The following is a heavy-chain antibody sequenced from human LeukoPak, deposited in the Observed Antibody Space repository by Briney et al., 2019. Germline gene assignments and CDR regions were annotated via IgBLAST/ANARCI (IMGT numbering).Heavy chain of an antibody. CDR3: ARRPVASGYDQFDY. CDR1: GYSFTSYW. D-gene: IGHD5-12*01. J-gene: IGHJ4*02. V-gene: IGHV5-51*01. CDR2: IYPGDSDT. Sequence: GASLQISCKGSGYSFTSYWIGWVRQLPGKGLEWMGIIYPGDSDTRYSPSFQGQVTISADKSISTAYLQWSSLKASDTAMYYCARRPVASGYDQFDYWGQGTLVTVSS.